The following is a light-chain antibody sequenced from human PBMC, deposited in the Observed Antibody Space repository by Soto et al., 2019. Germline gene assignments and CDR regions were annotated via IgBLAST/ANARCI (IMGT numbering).Light chain of an antibody. Sequence: AIQMTQSPSSLSASVGDRVTITCRTSQVIRNDVSWYQQKPGRAPKLLISGASSLQSGVPSRFSGSGSATDFTLTISSLQPEDFATYYCLQDYNYPRTFGQGTKVEIK. CDR1: QVIRND. J-gene: IGKJ1*01. V-gene: IGKV1-6*01. CDR3: LQDYNYPRT. CDR2: GAS.